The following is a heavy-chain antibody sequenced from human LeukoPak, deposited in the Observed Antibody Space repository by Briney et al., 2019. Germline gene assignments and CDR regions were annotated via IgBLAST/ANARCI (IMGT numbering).Heavy chain of an antibody. D-gene: IGHD2-2*01. Sequence: SETLSLTCTVSGGSISSHYWSWIRQPPGKGLEWIGYIYYSGSTNYNPSLKSRVTISVDTSKNQFSLKLSSVTAADTAVYYCAREVVVPAAVDWFDPWGQGTLVTVSS. V-gene: IGHV4-59*11. CDR2: IYYSGST. J-gene: IGHJ5*02. CDR1: GGSISSHY. CDR3: AREVVVPAAVDWFDP.